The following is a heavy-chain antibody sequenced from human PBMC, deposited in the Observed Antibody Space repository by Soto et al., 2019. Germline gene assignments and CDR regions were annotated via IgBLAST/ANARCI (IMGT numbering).Heavy chain of an antibody. D-gene: IGHD4-4*01. CDR2: IYWDDDK. CDR3: AQFTVADYFDY. V-gene: IGHV2-5*02. CDR1: GFSLSTSGVG. Sequence: QITLKESGPTLVKPTQTLTLTCTFSGFSLSTSGVGVGWIRQPPGKALEWLALIYWDDDKRYSPSLKSRLTITKDTSKNQVVLTMANMDPVDTATYYCAQFTVADYFDYWGQGTLVTVSS. J-gene: IGHJ4*02.